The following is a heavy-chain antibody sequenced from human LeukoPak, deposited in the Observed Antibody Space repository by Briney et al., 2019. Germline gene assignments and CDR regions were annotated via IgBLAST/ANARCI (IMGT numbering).Heavy chain of an antibody. CDR1: GITASSSY. Sequence: GGSLRLSCVVSGITASSSYMSWVRQAPGKGLEWVSSISSSSSYIYYADSVKGRFTISRDNAKNSLYLQMNSLRAEDTAVYYCAAAGTFSQVDYWGQGTLVTVSS. CDR2: ISSSSSYI. V-gene: IGHV3-21*01. CDR3: AAAGTFSQVDY. J-gene: IGHJ4*02. D-gene: IGHD6-13*01.